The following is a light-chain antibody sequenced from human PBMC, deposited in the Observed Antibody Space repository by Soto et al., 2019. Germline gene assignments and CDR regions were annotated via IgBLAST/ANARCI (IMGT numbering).Light chain of an antibody. CDR1: QSVSSN. J-gene: IGKJ1*01. CDR2: GAS. Sequence: EIVMTQSPATLSVSPGERATLSCRASQSVSSNLAWYQQKPGQAPRLLIYGASTRATGIPARFSGSGSGTEFTLTISSLQSEDFEVYYCQQYNNWPRTFGQGTKWIS. V-gene: IGKV3-15*01. CDR3: QQYNNWPRT.